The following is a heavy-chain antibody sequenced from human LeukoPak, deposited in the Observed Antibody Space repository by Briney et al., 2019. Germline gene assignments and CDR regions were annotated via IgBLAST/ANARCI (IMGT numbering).Heavy chain of an antibody. CDR3: AREANYGDYTHFDY. Sequence: ASVKVSCKASGYTFTGYYMHWVRQAPGQGLEWMGRINPNSGGTNYAQKVQGRVTMTRDTSISTAYMELSRLRSDDTAVYYCAREANYGDYTHFDYWGQGTLVTVSS. D-gene: IGHD4-17*01. CDR2: INPNSGGT. V-gene: IGHV1-2*06. CDR1: GYTFTGYY. J-gene: IGHJ4*02.